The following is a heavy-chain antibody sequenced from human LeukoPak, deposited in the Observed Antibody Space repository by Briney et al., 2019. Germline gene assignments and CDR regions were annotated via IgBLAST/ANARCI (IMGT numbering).Heavy chain of an antibody. Sequence: SCKASGGTFSSYAISWVRQAPGKGLEWVSSISGGGETTYYADSAKGRFTISRDNSQNTLYLQMNSPRAEDTAVYYCARDYADYVGYFFFDYWGQGTLVTVSS. CDR1: GGTFSSYA. D-gene: IGHD4-17*01. CDR2: ISGGGETT. V-gene: IGHV3-23*01. J-gene: IGHJ4*02. CDR3: ARDYADYVGYFFFDY.